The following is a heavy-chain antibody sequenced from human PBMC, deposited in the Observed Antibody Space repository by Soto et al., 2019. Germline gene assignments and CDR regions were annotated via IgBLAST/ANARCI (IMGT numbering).Heavy chain of an antibody. CDR2: INVNGSDT. CDR3: LKEMGPCCDWYYYFDY. V-gene: IGHV3-64D*06. D-gene: IGHD6-19*01. Sequence: PGGSLRLSCLASGFAFSYYTMHWFRQAPGKGLEYVSAINVNGSDTYYADSVKGRFTISRDNSRNTIYLQMSSLRADDTAIYYCLKEMGPCCDWYYYFDYWGRGTLVTVS. J-gene: IGHJ4*01. CDR1: GFAFSYYT.